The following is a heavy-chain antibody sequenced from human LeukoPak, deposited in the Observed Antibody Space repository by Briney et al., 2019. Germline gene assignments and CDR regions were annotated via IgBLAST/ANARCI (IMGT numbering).Heavy chain of an antibody. CDR1: GFTFSSYG. V-gene: IGHV3-33*08. CDR2: IWYGGSNK. D-gene: IGHD1-7*01. Sequence: GGSLRLSCAASGFTFSSYGMHWVRQAPGKGLEWVAVIWYGGSNKYYADSVKGRFTISRDNAKNSLYLQMNSLRAEDTAVYYCARGYNWNYWGDYWGQGTLVTVSS. CDR3: ARGYNWNYWGDY. J-gene: IGHJ4*02.